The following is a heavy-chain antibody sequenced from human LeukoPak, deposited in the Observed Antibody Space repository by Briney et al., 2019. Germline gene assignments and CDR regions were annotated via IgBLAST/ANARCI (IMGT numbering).Heavy chain of an antibody. CDR1: GLRFRDYG. J-gene: IGHJ4*02. V-gene: IGHV3-33*01. D-gene: IGHD1-26*01. CDR2: IYYDGSNQ. CDR3: ATDRNSGKYYDY. Sequence: GGSLRLSCVVSGLRFRDYGMHWVRQAPGKGLEWVAVIYYDGSNQYYADSVKGRFTVSRDNAKNTLYLQMDSLRAEDTAVYYCATDRNSGKYYDYWGQGTLVTVSS.